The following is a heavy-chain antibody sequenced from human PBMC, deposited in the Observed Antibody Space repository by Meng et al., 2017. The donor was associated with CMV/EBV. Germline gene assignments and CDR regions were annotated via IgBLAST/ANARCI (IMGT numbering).Heavy chain of an antibody. D-gene: IGHD3-3*01. CDR2: ISYDGSNK. Sequence: GGSLRLSCAASGFTFSSYAMHWVRQAPGKGLEWVAVISYDGSNKYYADSVKGRFTISRDNSKNTLYLQMNSLRAEDTAVYYCASAAYDFWSGYYSGNWFDPWGQGTLVTVSS. J-gene: IGHJ5*02. CDR1: GFTFSSYA. V-gene: IGHV3-30*04. CDR3: ASAAYDFWSGYYSGNWFDP.